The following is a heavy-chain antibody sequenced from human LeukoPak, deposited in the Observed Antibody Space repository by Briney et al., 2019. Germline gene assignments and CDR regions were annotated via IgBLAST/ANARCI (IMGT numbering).Heavy chain of an antibody. Sequence: ASVMVSCKASGYTFTSYDINWVRQATGQGLEWMGWMNPNSGNTGYAQTFQGRVTMTRNTSISTAYMELSSLRSEDTAVYYCARLPPRYSSSLIPWFDPWGQGTLVTVSS. CDR1: GYTFTSYD. J-gene: IGHJ5*02. CDR2: MNPNSGNT. CDR3: ARLPPRYSSSLIPWFDP. D-gene: IGHD6-13*01. V-gene: IGHV1-8*01.